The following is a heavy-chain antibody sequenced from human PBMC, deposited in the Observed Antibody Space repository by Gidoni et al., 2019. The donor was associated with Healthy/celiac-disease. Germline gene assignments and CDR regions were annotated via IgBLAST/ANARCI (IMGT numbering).Heavy chain of an antibody. CDR3: ARSQWLEYYFDY. V-gene: IGHV4-39*07. CDR2: IYYSGST. J-gene: IGHJ4*02. CDR1: GGSISSSSYY. D-gene: IGHD6-19*01. Sequence: QLQLQESGPGLVKPSATLSLTCTVSGGSISSSSYYWGWIRQPPGKGLGWIGSIYYSGSTYYNPSLKSRVTISVDTSKNQFSLKLSSVTAADTAVYYCARSQWLEYYFDYWGQGTLVTVSS.